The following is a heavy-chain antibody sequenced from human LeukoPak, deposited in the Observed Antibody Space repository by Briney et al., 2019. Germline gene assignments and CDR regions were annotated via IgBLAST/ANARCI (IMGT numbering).Heavy chain of an antibody. J-gene: IGHJ4*02. Sequence: SETLSLTCTVSGGSISSSSYYWGWIRQPPGKGLEWIGSIYYSGSTYYNPSLKSRVTISVYTSKNQFSLKLSSVTAADTAVYYCARPHGGEQHAFDYWGQGTLVTVSS. V-gene: IGHV4-39*01. D-gene: IGHD1-26*01. CDR3: ARPHGGEQHAFDY. CDR2: IYYSGST. CDR1: GGSISSSSYY.